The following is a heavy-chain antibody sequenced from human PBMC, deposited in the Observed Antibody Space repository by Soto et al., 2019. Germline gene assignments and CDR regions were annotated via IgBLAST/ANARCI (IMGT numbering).Heavy chain of an antibody. Sequence: ASVKVSCKASGYTFTSYYMHWVRQAPGQGLEWMGIINPSGGSTSYAQKFQGRVTMTRDTSTSTVYMELSSLRPEDTAVYYCARAGRGCSSTSCYPIYYGMDVWGQGTTVTVSS. J-gene: IGHJ6*02. V-gene: IGHV1-46*01. CDR1: GYTFTSYY. CDR2: INPSGGST. CDR3: ARAGRGCSSTSCYPIYYGMDV. D-gene: IGHD2-2*01.